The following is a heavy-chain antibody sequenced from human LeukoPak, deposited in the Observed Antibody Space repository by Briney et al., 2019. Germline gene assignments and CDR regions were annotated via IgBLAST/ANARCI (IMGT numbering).Heavy chain of an antibody. V-gene: IGHV3-33*01. CDR2: IWYDGSNK. J-gene: IGHJ4*02. D-gene: IGHD3-10*01. CDR3: SGSYYNDHLDY. Sequence: GGSLRLSCAASGFTFSSYGMHWVRQASGKGLEWVAVIWYDGSNKYYADSVKGRFTISRDNSKNTLYLQMNSLRAEDTAVHYCSGSYYNDHLDYWGQGTLVTVSS. CDR1: GFTFSSYG.